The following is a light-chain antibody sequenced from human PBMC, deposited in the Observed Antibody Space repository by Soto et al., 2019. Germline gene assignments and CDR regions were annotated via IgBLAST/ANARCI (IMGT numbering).Light chain of an antibody. Sequence: VLTQSPVTLSLSPGERATLSCRASQSFRGLLAWYQQKPGQAPRLLIYDAYNRATGIPPRFSGSGSGTDFTLTISSLEPEDSAAYYCQQRHMWPITFGQGTRLEIK. CDR3: QQRHMWPIT. CDR2: DAY. J-gene: IGKJ5*01. V-gene: IGKV3-11*01. CDR1: QSFRGL.